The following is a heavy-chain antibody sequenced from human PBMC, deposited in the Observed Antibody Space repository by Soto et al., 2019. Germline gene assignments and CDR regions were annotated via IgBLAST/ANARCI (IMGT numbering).Heavy chain of an antibody. V-gene: IGHV4-39*01. CDR2: ISFGGRT. CDR3: ATHRRETGTYAQPLDY. D-gene: IGHD1-1*01. J-gene: IGHJ4*02. CDR1: GGSITSSSYF. Sequence: SETLSLTCTVSGGSITSSSYFWAWIRQPPGKGLEWIGSISFGGRTYHNPSLESRGTISLDTSRSQFFLELTSVTAADTAVYYCATHRRETGTYAQPLDYWGQGTVVTVSS.